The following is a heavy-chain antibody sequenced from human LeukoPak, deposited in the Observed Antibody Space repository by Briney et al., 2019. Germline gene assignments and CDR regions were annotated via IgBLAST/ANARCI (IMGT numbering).Heavy chain of an antibody. J-gene: IGHJ4*02. CDR3: ANGGLYSGYDFLDY. Sequence: GGSLRLSCAASGFTLSSYAMSWVRQAPGKGLEWVSAISVSGNTYHADSVKGRFTISRDSSKNTLYLQMNSLRAEDTAVYYCANGGLYSGYDFLDYWGQGTLVTVSS. D-gene: IGHD5-12*01. V-gene: IGHV3-23*01. CDR2: ISVSGNT. CDR1: GFTLSSYA.